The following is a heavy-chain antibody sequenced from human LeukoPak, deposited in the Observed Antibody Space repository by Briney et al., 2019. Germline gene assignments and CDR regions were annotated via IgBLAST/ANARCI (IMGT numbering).Heavy chain of an antibody. D-gene: IGHD2-2*01. CDR1: GYTFTVYY. CDR3: ARDVGEYCSSINCYASHY. J-gene: IGHJ4*02. V-gene: IGHV1-2*02. Sequence: GASVWVSCVASGYTFTVYYIHWVRQAPEQGVGWMGWIYPHSGGTNYAQKFQGGVTMTRDMSITTAYMELSSLRSDDTAVYYCARDVGEYCSSINCYASHYWGQGTLVTVSS. CDR2: IYPHSGGT.